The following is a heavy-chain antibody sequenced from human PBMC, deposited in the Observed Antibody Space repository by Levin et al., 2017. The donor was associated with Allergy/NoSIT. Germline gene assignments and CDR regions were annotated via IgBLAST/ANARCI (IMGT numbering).Heavy chain of an antibody. CDR1: RGSFSGYY. J-gene: IGHJ6*02. D-gene: IGHD6-13*01. CDR2: INHSGST. V-gene: IGHV4-34*01. CDR3: ARGHIAADYYYYYGMDV. Sequence: SQTLSLTCAVYRGSFSGYYWSWIRPPPGKGLEWIGEINHSGSTNYNPSLKSRVTISVDTSKNQFSLKLSSVTAADTAVYYCARGHIAADYYYYYGMDVWGQGTTVTVSS.